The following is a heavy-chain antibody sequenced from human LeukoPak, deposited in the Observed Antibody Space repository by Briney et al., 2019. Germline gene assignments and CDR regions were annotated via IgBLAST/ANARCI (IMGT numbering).Heavy chain of an antibody. J-gene: IGHJ6*02. CDR3: AKDRRLRGTDV. D-gene: IGHD6-6*01. Sequence: GQSLRLSCAASGFTFSTYGMHWVRQAPGKGLEWVAVIWYDGNNKYYADSVKGRFTISRDNSKNTLYLQMNSLRAEDTAVYYCAKDRRLRGTDVWGQGTTVTVSS. V-gene: IGHV3-33*06. CDR2: IWYDGNNK. CDR1: GFTFSTYG.